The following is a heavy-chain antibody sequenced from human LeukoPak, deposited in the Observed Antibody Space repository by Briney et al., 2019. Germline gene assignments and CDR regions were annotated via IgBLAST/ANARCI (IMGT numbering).Heavy chain of an antibody. J-gene: IGHJ4*02. CDR2: MNPNSGNT. D-gene: IGHD2-15*01. CDR3: ARGQRYCSGGRCYPSNY. CDR1: GYTFTSYD. Sequence: ASVKVSCKASGYTFTSYDINWVRQATGQGLEWMGWMNPNSGNTGYAQKFQGRVTITRNTSISTAYMELSSLRSEDTAVYYCARGQRYCSGGRCYPSNYWGQGTLVTVSS. V-gene: IGHV1-8*03.